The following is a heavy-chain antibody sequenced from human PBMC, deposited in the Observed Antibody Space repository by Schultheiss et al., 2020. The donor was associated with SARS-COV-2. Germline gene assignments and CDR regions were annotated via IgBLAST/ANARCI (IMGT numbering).Heavy chain of an antibody. Sequence: SQTLSLTCAVSGGSISSGGYSWSWIRQPPGKGLEWIGYIYHSGSTYYNPSLKSRVTISVDRSKNQFSLKLSSVTAADTAVYYCARACSSTSWDPTGGFDYWGQGTLVTVSS. CDR2: IYHSGST. CDR1: GGSISSGGYS. J-gene: IGHJ4*02. D-gene: IGHD2-2*01. CDR3: ARACSSTSWDPTGGFDY. V-gene: IGHV4-30-2*01.